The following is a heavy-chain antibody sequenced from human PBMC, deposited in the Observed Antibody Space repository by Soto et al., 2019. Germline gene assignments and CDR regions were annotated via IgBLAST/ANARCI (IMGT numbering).Heavy chain of an antibody. CDR1: GFTVSNNF. CDR3: ARDGNGQRGSPH. D-gene: IGHD3-16*01. J-gene: IGHJ4*02. Sequence: VQLVESGGGLIQAGGSLRLSCAVSGFTVSNNFMMWVRQAPGKGLEWVSLIYSGGSISYADSVKGRFTISRDGSMNMLYLQMNXLTXXDTAVYYCARDGNGQRGSPHWGQGTLVTVSS. V-gene: IGHV3-53*02. CDR2: IYSGGSI.